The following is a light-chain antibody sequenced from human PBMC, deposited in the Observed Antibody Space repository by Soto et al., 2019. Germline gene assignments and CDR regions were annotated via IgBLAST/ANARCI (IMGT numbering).Light chain of an antibody. CDR3: QQHDGWPRT. CDR2: AAS. V-gene: IGKV3-15*01. Sequence: ETVMTQSPVTLSLSPGDTATLSCRASQRVSSYLAWYQQKPGQAPRLLIYAASTRATGIPDRFSGSGSGTEFTLTISSLQSEDFAVFYCQQHDGWPRTFGQGTKVDIK. J-gene: IGKJ1*01. CDR1: QRVSSY.